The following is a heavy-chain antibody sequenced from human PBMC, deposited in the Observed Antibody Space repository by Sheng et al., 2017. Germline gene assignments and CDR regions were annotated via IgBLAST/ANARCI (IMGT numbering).Heavy chain of an antibody. V-gene: IGHV1-69*02. CDR1: GGTFSSYT. J-gene: IGHJ4*02. D-gene: IGHD6-19*01. CDR3: ARVSSVAGDYFDY. CDR2: IIPILGIA. Sequence: QVQLVQSGAEVKKPGSSVKVSCKASGGTFSSYTISWVRQAPGQGLEWMGRIIPILGIANYAQKFQGRVTITADKSTSTAYMELSSLRSEDTAVYYCARVSSVAGDYFDYWGQGTLVTVSS.